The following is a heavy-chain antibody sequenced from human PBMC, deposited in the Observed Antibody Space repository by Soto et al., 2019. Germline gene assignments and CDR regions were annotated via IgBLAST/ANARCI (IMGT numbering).Heavy chain of an antibody. CDR3: ARDRSSGYYIEVAVDY. D-gene: IGHD3-22*01. J-gene: IGHJ4*02. CDR1: GHTFTSYA. V-gene: IGHV1-3*01. CDR2: INAGNGNT. Sequence: ASVKVSCKASGHTFTSYAMHWARHLHGQRLERMGWINAGNGNTKYSQKFQSRDTITRDTSASTGYRERSCVRSEDTAVYYCARDRSSGYYIEVAVDYWGQGTLVTVS.